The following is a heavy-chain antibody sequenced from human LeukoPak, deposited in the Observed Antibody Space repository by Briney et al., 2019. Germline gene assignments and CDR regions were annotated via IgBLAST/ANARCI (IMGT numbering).Heavy chain of an antibody. CDR2: IETDGKTT. Sequence: GGSLRLSCAASGFTFSHYYMYWVRQVPEKGPVWVARIETDGKTTAYADSVKGRFTISRDNAKNTLYLQMNNLRAEDTAVYYCVAYNWNNPDYWGQGTLVTASS. V-gene: IGHV3-74*01. J-gene: IGHJ4*02. CDR3: VAYNWNNPDY. D-gene: IGHD1/OR15-1a*01. CDR1: GFTFSHYY.